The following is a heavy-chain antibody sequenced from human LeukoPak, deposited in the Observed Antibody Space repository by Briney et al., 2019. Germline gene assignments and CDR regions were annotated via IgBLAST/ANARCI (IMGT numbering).Heavy chain of an antibody. CDR2: ISYDGSNK. D-gene: IGHD2-2*01. V-gene: IGHV3-30-3*01. Sequence: GGSLRLSCAASGFTFSSYAMHWVRQAPGKGLEWVAVISYDGSNKYYADSVKGRFTISRDNSKNTLYLQMNSLRAEDTAVYYCAKASVVVLADGLAFDHWGQGTPVTVSS. CDR3: AKASVVVLADGLAFDH. CDR1: GFTFSSYA. J-gene: IGHJ4*02.